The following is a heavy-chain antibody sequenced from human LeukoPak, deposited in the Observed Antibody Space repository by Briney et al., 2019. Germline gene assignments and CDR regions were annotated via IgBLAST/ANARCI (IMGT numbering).Heavy chain of an antibody. CDR1: GFIFSNYA. D-gene: IGHD3-16*01. V-gene: IGHV3-30*02. CDR3: VRDQGGAVSY. CDR2: IRYDGGNT. J-gene: IGHJ4*02. Sequence: GGSLRLSCAASGFIFSNYAMQWVRQAPGMGLEWVAFIRYDGGNTYYADSVKGRFTISRDNSKNTMYLQMNSLNAEDTAVYYCVRDQGGAVSYWGQGTLVTVSS.